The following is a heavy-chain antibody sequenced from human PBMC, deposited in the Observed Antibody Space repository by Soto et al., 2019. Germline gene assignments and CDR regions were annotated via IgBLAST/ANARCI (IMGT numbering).Heavy chain of an antibody. Sequence: EVQLVESGGGLVQPGGSLRLSCAASGFTFSSYEMNWVRQAPGKGLGWVSYISSSGSTIYYADSVKGRFTISRDNAKNALYLQMNSLRAEDTAVYYCARFNQPSIAACLDYWGQGTLVTVSS. CDR3: ARFNQPSIAACLDY. CDR1: GFTFSSYE. J-gene: IGHJ4*02. V-gene: IGHV3-48*03. CDR2: ISSSGSTI. D-gene: IGHD6-6*01.